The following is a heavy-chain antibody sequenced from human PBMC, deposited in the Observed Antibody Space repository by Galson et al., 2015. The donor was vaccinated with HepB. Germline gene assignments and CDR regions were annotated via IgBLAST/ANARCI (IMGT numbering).Heavy chain of an antibody. D-gene: IGHD2-2*01. Sequence: SVKVSCKASGGTFSSYAISWVRQAPGQGLEWMGGIIPIFGTANYAQKFQGRVTITADESTSTAYMELSSLRSEDTAVYYCARDSPTALLRGVPAGLYNPFDYWGQGTLVTVSS. CDR1: GGTFSSYA. J-gene: IGHJ4*02. CDR2: IIPIFGTA. CDR3: ARDSPTALLRGVPAGLYNPFDY. V-gene: IGHV1-69*13.